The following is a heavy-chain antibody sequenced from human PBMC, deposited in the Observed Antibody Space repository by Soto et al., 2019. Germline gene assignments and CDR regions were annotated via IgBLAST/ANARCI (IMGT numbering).Heavy chain of an antibody. D-gene: IGHD6-19*01. J-gene: IGHJ4*02. CDR3: SRRTSGWDFDY. Sequence: GGSLRLSCAASGFIFSSYAMSWVRQAPGKGLEWVSVISGSGGSTYYADSVKGRFTISRDNSKNTLYLQMNSLRAEDTAVYYCSRRTSGWDFDYWGQGTLVTVSS. CDR1: GFIFSSYA. CDR2: ISGSGGST. V-gene: IGHV3-23*01.